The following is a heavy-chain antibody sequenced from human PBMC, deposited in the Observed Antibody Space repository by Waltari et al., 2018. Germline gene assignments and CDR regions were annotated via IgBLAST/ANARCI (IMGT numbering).Heavy chain of an antibody. CDR1: GGSFGGYA. CDR3: ARHELGISQYYYNMYV. D-gene: IGHD7-27*01. Sequence: VQLVPSGGELKKPGSSVKVSCKTSGGSFGGYAISWVRQAPGQGLEWMGVIIPMFGIPDYSQKFQDRLIITADESTSTAYMELSSLRSEDTAIYYCARHELGISQYYYNMYVWGRGTTVTISS. V-gene: IGHV1-69*12. CDR2: IIPMFGIP. J-gene: IGHJ6*03.